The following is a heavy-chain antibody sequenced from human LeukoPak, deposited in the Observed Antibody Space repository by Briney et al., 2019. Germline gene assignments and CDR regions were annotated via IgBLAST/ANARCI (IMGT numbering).Heavy chain of an antibody. D-gene: IGHD3-10*02. CDR1: GFAFSSYW. V-gene: IGHV3-48*04. J-gene: IGHJ6*04. CDR2: ISSSGSTI. Sequence: GGSLRLSCVASGFAFSSYWMNWVRQAPGKGLEWVSYISSSGSTIYYADSVKGRFTISRDNAKNSLYLQMNSLRAEDTAVYYCAELGITMIGGVWGKGTTVTISS. CDR3: AELGITMIGGV.